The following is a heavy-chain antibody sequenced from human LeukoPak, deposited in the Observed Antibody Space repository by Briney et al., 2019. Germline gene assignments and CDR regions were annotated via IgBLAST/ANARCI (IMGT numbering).Heavy chain of an antibody. Sequence: GGSLRLSCAASGFTFSNYWMSWVRQAPGRGPEWMGNIKEDGSETYYVDSVKGRFTISRDNAQNSLYLHMHSLRVEDTAVYYCARDPYVSNFDYWGQGTLVTVSS. CDR2: IKEDGSET. D-gene: IGHD3-10*02. CDR1: GFTFSNYW. J-gene: IGHJ4*02. V-gene: IGHV3-7*03. CDR3: ARDPYVSNFDY.